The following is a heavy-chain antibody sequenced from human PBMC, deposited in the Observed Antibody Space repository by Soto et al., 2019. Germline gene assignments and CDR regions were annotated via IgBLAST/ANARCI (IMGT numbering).Heavy chain of an antibody. V-gene: IGHV4-39*01. Sequence: HLQLQESCPGLVKPSETLSLTCTVSGGSITSNNYYWGCIRQPPGKGLEWIGSIYYSGNTHYNPSIKHRVTISVDTSKTLVPLKLHSVTAADTAVYYCARQLRDCSGGSCYFLPGAFDIWGQGKMVTVSS. CDR2: IYYSGNT. D-gene: IGHD2-15*01. CDR1: GGSITSNNYY. J-gene: IGHJ3*02. CDR3: ARQLRDCSGGSCYFLPGAFDI.